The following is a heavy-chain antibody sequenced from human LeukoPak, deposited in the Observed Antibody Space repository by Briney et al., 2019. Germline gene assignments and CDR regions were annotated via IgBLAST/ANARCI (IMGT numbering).Heavy chain of an antibody. CDR2: INPNSGGT. CDR3: ARDGGYSYGYIPFDY. D-gene: IGHD5-18*01. CDR1: GYTFTGYY. V-gene: IGHV1-2*02. Sequence: ASVKVSCKASGYTFTGYYMHWVRQAPGQGLEWMGWINPNSGGTNYAQKFQGRVTMTRDTSISTAYMELSRLRPDDTAVYYCARDGGYSYGYIPFDYWGQGTLVTVSS. J-gene: IGHJ4*02.